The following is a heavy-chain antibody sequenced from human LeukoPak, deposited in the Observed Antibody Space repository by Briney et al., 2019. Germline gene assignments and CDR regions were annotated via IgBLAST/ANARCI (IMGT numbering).Heavy chain of an antibody. CDR1: GFTFSSYG. J-gene: IGHJ6*02. Sequence: GGSLRLSCAASGFTFSSYGMHWVRQAPGKGLEWVAVIWYDGSNKYYADSVKGRFTISRDDSKNTLYLQMNSLRAEDTAVYYCARDRCSSTSCYPLYYYYGMDVWGQGTTVTVSS. CDR2: IWYDGSNK. D-gene: IGHD2-2*01. CDR3: ARDRCSSTSCYPLYYYYGMDV. V-gene: IGHV3-33*01.